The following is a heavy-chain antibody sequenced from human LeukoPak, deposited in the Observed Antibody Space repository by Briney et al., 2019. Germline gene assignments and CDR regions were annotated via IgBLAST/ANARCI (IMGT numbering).Heavy chain of an antibody. J-gene: IGHJ4*02. CDR3: AKGVGDPMGATTHLDY. Sequence: ASVKVSCKASGYTFTGYYMHWVRQAPGQGLEWMGRINPNSGGTNYAQKFQGRVTMTRDTSTSAVYMELSSLRSEDTAVYYCAKGVGDPMGATTHLDYWGQGILVTVSS. D-gene: IGHD1-26*01. CDR2: INPNSGGT. CDR1: GYTFTGYY. V-gene: IGHV1-2*06.